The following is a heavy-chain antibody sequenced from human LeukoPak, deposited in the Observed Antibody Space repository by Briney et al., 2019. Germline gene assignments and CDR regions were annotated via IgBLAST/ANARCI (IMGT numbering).Heavy chain of an antibody. V-gene: IGHV4-39*06. J-gene: IGHJ4*02. CDR1: GGSINGGDYY. CDR2: VYYTGAS. Sequence: PSQTLSLTCTVSGGSINGGDYYWSWIRQPPGKGLEWIGSVYYTGASYYNPSLKSRVTISIDTSKNHFPLNLTSVTAADTAVYYCARGAPPQNWGQGALVTVSS. CDR3: ARGAPPQN.